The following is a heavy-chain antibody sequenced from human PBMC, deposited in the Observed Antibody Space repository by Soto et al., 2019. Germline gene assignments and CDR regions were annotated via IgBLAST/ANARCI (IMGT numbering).Heavy chain of an antibody. D-gene: IGHD6-25*01. V-gene: IGHV1-69*12. CDR3: ARAAMTTYYYYGMDV. J-gene: IGHJ6*02. CDR1: GGTFSSYA. Sequence: QVQLVQSGAEVKKPGSSVKVSCKASGGTFSSYAISWVRQAPGQVLEWMGGIIPIFGTANYAQKFQGRVTISADESTSPAYMELSSLRSEDTAVYYCARAAMTTYYYYGMDVWGQGTTVTVSS. CDR2: IIPIFGTA.